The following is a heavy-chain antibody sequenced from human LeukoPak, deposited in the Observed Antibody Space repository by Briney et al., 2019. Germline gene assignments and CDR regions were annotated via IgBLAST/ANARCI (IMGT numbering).Heavy chain of an antibody. CDR3: AREALSSDSSGPTYYFDY. V-gene: IGHV1-2*02. D-gene: IGHD3-22*01. CDR1: GYTFTGYY. J-gene: IGHJ4*02. Sequence: ASVKVSCKASGYTFTGYYMHWVRQAPGQGLEWMGWINPNSGGTNYAQKFQGRVTMTRDTSISTAYMELSRLRPDDTAVYYCAREALSSDSSGPTYYFDYWGQGTLVTVSS. CDR2: INPNSGGT.